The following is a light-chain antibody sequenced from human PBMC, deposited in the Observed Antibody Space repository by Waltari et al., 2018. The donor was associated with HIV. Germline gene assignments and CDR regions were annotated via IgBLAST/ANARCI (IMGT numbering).Light chain of an antibody. Sequence: QSVLTQPPSVSGAPGQRVTISCTGNSSNIGAGYDVHWYQQLPGTAPKLLIYGNSNRPSGVPDRFSGSKSGTSASLAITGLQAEDEADYYGQSYDSSLSGSVFGTGTKVTVL. CDR1: SSNIGAGYD. J-gene: IGLJ1*01. CDR3: QSYDSSLSGSV. V-gene: IGLV1-40*01. CDR2: GNS.